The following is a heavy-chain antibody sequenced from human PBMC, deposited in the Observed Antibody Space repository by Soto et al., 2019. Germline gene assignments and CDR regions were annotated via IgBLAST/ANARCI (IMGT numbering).Heavy chain of an antibody. CDR2: IYYSGST. CDR1: GGSISSYY. D-gene: IGHD2-8*01. J-gene: IGHJ6*02. Sequence: QVQLQESGPGLVKPSETLSLTCTVSGGSISSYYWSWIRQPPGKGLEWIGYIYYSGSTNYNPSLKSRVTVSVATAKTQFSLNLSSVTAADTAVYYCARDIMGTNYYYYGMDVWGQGTTVTVSS. CDR3: ARDIMGTNYYYYGMDV. V-gene: IGHV4-59*01.